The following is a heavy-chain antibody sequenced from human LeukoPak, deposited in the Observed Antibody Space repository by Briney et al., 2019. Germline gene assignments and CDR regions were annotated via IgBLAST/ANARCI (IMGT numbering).Heavy chain of an antibody. CDR2: ISSGGGST. CDR3: AKGTYSSSPRDY. Sequence: GGSLRLSYAASGFTFSSCAMSWVRQAPGKGLEWVSAISSGGGSTYYAGSMKGRFTISRDNSKNTLYLQMNSLRAEDMAVYYCAKGTYSSSPRDYWGQGTLVTVSS. D-gene: IGHD6-6*01. J-gene: IGHJ4*02. CDR1: GFTFSSCA. V-gene: IGHV3-23*01.